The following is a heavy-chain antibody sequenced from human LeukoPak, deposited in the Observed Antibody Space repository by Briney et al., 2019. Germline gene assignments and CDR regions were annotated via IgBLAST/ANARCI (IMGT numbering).Heavy chain of an antibody. Sequence: SETLSLTCTVSGGSISSYYWSWIRQPPGKGLEWIGYIYYSGSTNYNPSLKSRVTISVDTSKNQFSLKLSSVTAADTAVYHCARVMILWFGEGSAFDIWGQGTMVTVSS. CDR2: IYYSGST. CDR3: ARVMILWFGEGSAFDI. V-gene: IGHV4-59*01. D-gene: IGHD3-10*01. CDR1: GGSISSYY. J-gene: IGHJ3*02.